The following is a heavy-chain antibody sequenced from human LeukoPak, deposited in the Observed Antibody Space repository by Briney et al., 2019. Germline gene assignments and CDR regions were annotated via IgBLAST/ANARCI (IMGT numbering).Heavy chain of an antibody. V-gene: IGHV1-8*01. Sequence: ASVKVSCKASGYTFTSYDINWVRQATGQGLEWMGWMNPNSGNTGYAQKFQGRVTMTRNTSISTAYMELSSLRSEDTAVCYCARALYSSSIRFYYYMDVWGKGTTVTVSS. D-gene: IGHD6-6*01. J-gene: IGHJ6*03. CDR1: GYTFTSYD. CDR2: MNPNSGNT. CDR3: ARALYSSSIRFYYYMDV.